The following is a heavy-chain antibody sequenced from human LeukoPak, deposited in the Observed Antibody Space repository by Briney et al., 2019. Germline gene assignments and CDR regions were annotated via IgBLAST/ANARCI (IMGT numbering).Heavy chain of an antibody. J-gene: IGHJ4*02. V-gene: IGHV4-30-2*01. Sequence: SQTLSLTCTVSGGSISSGGYYWSWIRQPPGKGLEWIGYIYHSGSTYYNPSLKSRVTISVDRSKNQFSLKLSSVTAADTAVYYCARGILTGDPERDYWGQGTLVTVSS. D-gene: IGHD7-27*01. CDR3: ARGILTGDPERDY. CDR1: GGSISSGGYY. CDR2: IYHSGST.